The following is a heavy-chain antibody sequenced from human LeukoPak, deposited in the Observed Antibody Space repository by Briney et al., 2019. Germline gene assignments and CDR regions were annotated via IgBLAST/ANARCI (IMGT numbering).Heavy chain of an antibody. Sequence: GSLRLSCAASGLTFSGYAMHWVRQAPGKGLEWVAVISYDGSDKYYADSVKGRFTISRDNSKNTLFLQMNSLRAEDTAVYYCARDRGDWGQGTLVTVSS. V-gene: IGHV3-30*04. CDR1: GLTFSGYA. J-gene: IGHJ4*02. CDR3: ARDRGD. CDR2: ISYDGSDK.